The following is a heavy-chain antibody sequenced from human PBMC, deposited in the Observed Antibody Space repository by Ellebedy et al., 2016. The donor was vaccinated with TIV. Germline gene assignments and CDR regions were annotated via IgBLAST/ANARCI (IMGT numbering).Heavy chain of an antibody. V-gene: IGHV2-5*01. Sequence: SGPTLVKPTQTLTLTCTFSGFSLSTSGVGVGWIRQPPGKALEWLALIYWNDDKRYSPSLKSRLTITKDTSKNQVVLTMTNMDPVDTATYYCAAGYCSGGSCYCDWFDPWGQGTLVTVSS. D-gene: IGHD2-15*01. CDR2: IYWNDDK. CDR3: AAGYCSGGSCYCDWFDP. CDR1: GFSLSTSGVG. J-gene: IGHJ5*02.